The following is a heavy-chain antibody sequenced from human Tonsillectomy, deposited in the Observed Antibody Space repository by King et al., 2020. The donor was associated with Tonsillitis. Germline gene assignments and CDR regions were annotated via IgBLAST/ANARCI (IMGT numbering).Heavy chain of an antibody. V-gene: IGHV3-11*01. CDR2: ISKSVSTF. CDR3: ARVSFYFDY. J-gene: IGHJ4*02. D-gene: IGHD3-16*01. Sequence: VQLVESGGGLVKPGGSLRLSCAASGFTFSDYYMSLIRQAPGQGLEWISYISKSVSTFYYADSVKGRFTIARDKAKNSLFLQMNSLRAEDTAVYYCARVSFYFDYWGQGTLVTVSS. CDR1: GFTFSDYY.